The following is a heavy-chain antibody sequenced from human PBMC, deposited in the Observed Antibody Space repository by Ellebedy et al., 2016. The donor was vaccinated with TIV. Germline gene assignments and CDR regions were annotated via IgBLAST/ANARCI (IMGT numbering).Heavy chain of an antibody. CDR3: ARRDRVAGVDY. J-gene: IGHJ4*02. V-gene: IGHV3-53*01. CDR2: IYSVGTT. D-gene: IGHD6-19*01. Sequence: GESLKISCAVSGFTVSNNYMSWVRQAPGKGLEWVSLIYSVGTTYYADSVKGRFTISRDGSKNTVYLQMNSLRAEDTAMYYCARRDRVAGVDYWGRGTLVTVSS. CDR1: GFTVSNNY.